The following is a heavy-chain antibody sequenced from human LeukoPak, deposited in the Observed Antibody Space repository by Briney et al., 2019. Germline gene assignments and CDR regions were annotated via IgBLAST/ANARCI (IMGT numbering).Heavy chain of an antibody. CDR1: GFTFSSYW. J-gene: IGHJ3*02. D-gene: IGHD1-1*01. CDR3: ARDRQGTPGTFDI. CDR2: INSDGSST. V-gene: IGHV3-74*01. Sequence: PGGSLRLSCAASGFTFSSYWMHWVRQAPGKGLVWVSRINSDGSSTSYADSVKGRFTISRDNAKNTLYLQMNSLRAEDTAVYYCARDRQGTPGTFDIWGQGTMVTVSP.